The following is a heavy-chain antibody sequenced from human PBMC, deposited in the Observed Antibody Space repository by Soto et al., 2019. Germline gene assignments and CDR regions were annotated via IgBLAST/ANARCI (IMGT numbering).Heavy chain of an antibody. Sequence: ASVKVSCKASGYPFTSYGISWVRQAPGQGLEWVAWISAYNGKRDTAEKFQGRVTMTLDTSTDTAHMELGDLTSADTAVYYCAIGRIVASTHDAIEIWGQGINGTV. CDR2: ISAYNGKR. J-gene: IGHJ3*02. D-gene: IGHD5-12*01. CDR3: AIGRIVASTHDAIEI. CDR1: GYPFTSYG. V-gene: IGHV1-18*01.